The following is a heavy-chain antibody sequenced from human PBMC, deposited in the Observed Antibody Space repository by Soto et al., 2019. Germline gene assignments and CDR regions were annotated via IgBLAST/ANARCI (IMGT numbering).Heavy chain of an antibody. J-gene: IGHJ6*02. CDR1: GYTFTSHG. Sequence: ASVKVSCTASGYTFTSHGINWVRLAPGQGLEWMGWISAYNGNTNYAHKLQGRVTMTTDTSTSTAYMERRSLRSDDTAVYYCPKTTVTNSHYYHGMDGWAQGTRLAV. CDR2: ISAYNGNT. D-gene: IGHD4-17*01. CDR3: PKTTVTNSHYYHGMDG. V-gene: IGHV1-18*04.